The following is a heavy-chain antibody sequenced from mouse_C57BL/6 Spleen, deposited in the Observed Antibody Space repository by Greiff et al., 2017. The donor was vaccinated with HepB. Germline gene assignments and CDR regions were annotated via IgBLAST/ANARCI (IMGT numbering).Heavy chain of an antibody. CDR2: IDPETGGT. D-gene: IGHD2-4*01. V-gene: IGHV1-15*01. CDR3: TRETIHYDYDY. Sequence: QVQLKESGAELVRPGASVTLSCKASGYTFTDYEMHWVKQTPVHGLEWIGAIDPETGGTAYNQKFKGKAILTADKSSSTAYMELRSLTSEDSAVYYCTRETIHYDYDYWGQGTTLTVSS. J-gene: IGHJ2*01. CDR1: GYTFTDYE.